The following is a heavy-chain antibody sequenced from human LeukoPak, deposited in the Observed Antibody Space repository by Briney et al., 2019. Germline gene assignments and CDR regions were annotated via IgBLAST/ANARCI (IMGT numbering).Heavy chain of an antibody. Sequence: PGGSLRLSCAASGFSFSGHWMHWARQLSGKGLVLVSRISPTGSTTSYADSVKGRFTVPRDNAKNTLYLQVNNLRAEDTAVYYCARGPSSNWSGLDFWGQGTLVTVSS. CDR1: GFSFSGHW. CDR3: ARGPSSNWSGLDF. CDR2: ISPTGSTT. D-gene: IGHD6-13*01. V-gene: IGHV3-74*01. J-gene: IGHJ4*02.